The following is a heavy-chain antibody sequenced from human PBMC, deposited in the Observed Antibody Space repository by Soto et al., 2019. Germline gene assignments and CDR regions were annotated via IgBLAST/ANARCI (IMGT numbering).Heavy chain of an antibody. J-gene: IGHJ4*02. CDR3: AAAYYYDSSGYYTGVQTFEY. D-gene: IGHD3-22*01. Sequence: SVKVSCKASGFTFTSSAVQWVRQARGQRLEWIGWIVVGSGNTNYAQKFQERVTITRDMSTSTAYMELSSLRSEDTAVYYCAAAYYYDSSGYYTGVQTFEYWGQGTLVTVSS. CDR1: GFTFTSSA. V-gene: IGHV1-58*01. CDR2: IVVGSGNT.